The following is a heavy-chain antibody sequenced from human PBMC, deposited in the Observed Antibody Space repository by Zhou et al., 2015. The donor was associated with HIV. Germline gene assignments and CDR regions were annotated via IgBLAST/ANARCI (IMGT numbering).Heavy chain of an antibody. Sequence: QVHLMQSGAEVKKPGSSVKVSCKASGDTFSSYSLNWVRQAPGQGPEWMGGVIPMFATTTYAQKFQDRVTINADESTSTAYMELNSLRSEDTAVYYCATDVSPGDLADKYYYYGMDVWGQGTTVTVSS. V-gene: IGHV1-69*01. D-gene: IGHD2-21*01. CDR3: ATDVSPGDLADKYYYYGMDV. J-gene: IGHJ6*02. CDR2: VIPMFATT. CDR1: GDTFSSYS.